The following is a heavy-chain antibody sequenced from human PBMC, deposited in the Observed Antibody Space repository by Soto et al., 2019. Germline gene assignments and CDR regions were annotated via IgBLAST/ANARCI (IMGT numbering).Heavy chain of an antibody. CDR1: GITLSSYA. D-gene: IGHD1-26*01. Sequence: PGGSLRLSCAASGITLSSYAMSWVRQAPGKEPEWVSGISASGGSTSYADSVKGRFTISRDNSKNTLYLQMNSLRADDTAVYHCAKGQNSGTYRFYFDYWGQGALVTAPQ. CDR3: AKGQNSGTYRFYFDY. J-gene: IGHJ4*02. V-gene: IGHV3-23*01. CDR2: ISASGGST.